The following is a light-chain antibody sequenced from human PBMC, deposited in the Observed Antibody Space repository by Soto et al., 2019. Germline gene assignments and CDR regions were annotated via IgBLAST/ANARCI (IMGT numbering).Light chain of an antibody. CDR3: QQYGSSPPP. CDR1: QSVSSSY. CDR2: GAS. J-gene: IGKJ3*01. V-gene: IGKV3-20*01. Sequence: EIVLTQSPGTLSLSPGERATLSCRASQSVSSSYLAWYQQKPGQAPRLLIYGASSRATGIPDRFSGSGSGKDFHLTISRLEPEDFAVYYCQQYGSSPPPFGPGTKVDI.